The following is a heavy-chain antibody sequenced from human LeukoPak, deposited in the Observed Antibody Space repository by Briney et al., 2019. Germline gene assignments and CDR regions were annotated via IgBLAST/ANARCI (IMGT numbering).Heavy chain of an antibody. J-gene: IGHJ4*02. CDR2: ISSSGSTI. V-gene: IGHV3-48*04. Sequence: PGGSLRLSCAASGFTFSSYGVSWIRQAPGKGLEWVSYISSSGSTIYYADSVKGRFTISRDNAKNSLYLQMNSLRAEDTAVYYCARDLEGATPDYWGQGTLVTVSS. CDR3: ARDLEGATPDY. CDR1: GFTFSSYG. D-gene: IGHD1-26*01.